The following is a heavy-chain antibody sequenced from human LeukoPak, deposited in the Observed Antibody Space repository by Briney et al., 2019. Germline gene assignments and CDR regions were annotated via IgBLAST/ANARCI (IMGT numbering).Heavy chain of an antibody. CDR2: INPNSGGT. V-gene: IGHV1-2*02. D-gene: IGHD3-3*01. Sequence: ASVKVSCKASGDTFTGYYMHWVRLAPGQGLEWMGWINPNSGGTNYAQKFQGRVTMTRDTSISTAYMELSRLRSDDTAVYYCARVNDFWSGDYYYYYMDVWGKGTTVTVSS. CDR1: GDTFTGYY. CDR3: ARVNDFWSGDYYYYYMDV. J-gene: IGHJ6*03.